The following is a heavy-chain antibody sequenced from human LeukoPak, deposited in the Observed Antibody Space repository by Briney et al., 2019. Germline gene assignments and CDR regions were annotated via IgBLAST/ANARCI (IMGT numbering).Heavy chain of an antibody. CDR2: INPNSGGT. V-gene: IGHV1-2*02. Sequence: ASVKVSCKASGYTFTGYYMHWVRQAPGQGLEWMGWINPNSGGTNYAQKFQGRVTMTRDTSISTAYMELSRLRSDDTAVYYCARAHYDFWSGYYASLDAFDIWGQGTMVTVSS. D-gene: IGHD3-3*01. J-gene: IGHJ3*02. CDR1: GYTFTGYY. CDR3: ARAHYDFWSGYYASLDAFDI.